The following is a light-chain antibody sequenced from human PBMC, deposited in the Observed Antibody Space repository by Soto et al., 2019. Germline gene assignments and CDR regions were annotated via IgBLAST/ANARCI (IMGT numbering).Light chain of an antibody. CDR3: QQYNNWPPNT. J-gene: IGKJ2*01. CDR2: GAS. CDR1: QSVSSN. V-gene: IGKV3-15*01. Sequence: EIVMMQSPATLSVSPGERATLSCRASQSVSSNLAWYQQKPGQAPRLLIYGASTRATGIPARFSGSGSGTEFTLTISSLQSEDFAVYYCQQYNNWPPNTFGQGTKLEIK.